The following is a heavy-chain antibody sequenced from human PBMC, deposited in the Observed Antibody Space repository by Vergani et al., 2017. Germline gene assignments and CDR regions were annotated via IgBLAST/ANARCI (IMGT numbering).Heavy chain of an antibody. CDR2: ISYDGSNK. V-gene: IGHV3-30*18. J-gene: IGHJ6*03. Sequence: QVQLVESGGGVVQPGRSLRLSCAASGFTFSSYGMHWVRQAPGKGLEWVAVISYDGSNKYYADSVKGRFTISRDNSKNTLYLQMNSLRAEDTDVYYCAKDRVDYYYYMDVWGKGTTVTVSS. D-gene: IGHD5-12*01. CDR1: GFTFSSYG. CDR3: AKDRVDYYYYMDV.